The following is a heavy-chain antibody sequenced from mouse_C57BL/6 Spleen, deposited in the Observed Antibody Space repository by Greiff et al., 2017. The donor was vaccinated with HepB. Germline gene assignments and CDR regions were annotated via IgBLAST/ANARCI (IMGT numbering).Heavy chain of an antibody. V-gene: IGHV14-1*01. Sequence: VHVKQSGAELVRPGASVKLSCTASGFNIKDYYMHWVKQRPEQGLEWIGRIDPEDGDTEYAPKFQGKATMTADTSSNTAYLQLSSLTSEDTAVYYCTTSLYYYGSSSTYWGQGTLVTVSA. CDR3: TTSLYYYGSSSTY. CDR2: IDPEDGDT. CDR1: GFNIKDYY. D-gene: IGHD1-1*01. J-gene: IGHJ3*01.